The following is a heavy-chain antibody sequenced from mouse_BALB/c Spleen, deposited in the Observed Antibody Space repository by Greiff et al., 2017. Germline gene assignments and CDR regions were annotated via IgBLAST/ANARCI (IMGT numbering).Heavy chain of an antibody. D-gene: IGHD1-2*01. Sequence: EVQGVESGGGLVKPGGSLKLSCAASGFTFSSYTMSWVRQTPEKRLEWVATISSGGSYTYYPDSVKGRFTISRDNAKNTLYLQMSSLKSEDTAMYYCTRDLYYGYDYWGQGTTLTVSS. CDR3: TRDLYYGYDY. CDR2: ISSGGSYT. J-gene: IGHJ2*01. V-gene: IGHV5-6-4*01. CDR1: GFTFSSYT.